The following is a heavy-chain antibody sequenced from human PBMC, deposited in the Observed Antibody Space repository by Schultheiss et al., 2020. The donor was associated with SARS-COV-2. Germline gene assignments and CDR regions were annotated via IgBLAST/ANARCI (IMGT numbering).Heavy chain of an antibody. CDR1: GFTFSSYA. CDR3: AKGIVATLARYYYYGMDV. D-gene: IGHD5-12*01. Sequence: GGSLRLSCAASGFTFSSYAMSWVRQAPGKGLEWVSGISWNSGSIGYADSVRGRFTISRDNVKKSLYLQMNSLRAEDTAVYYCAKGIVATLARYYYYGMDVWGQGTTVTVSS. V-gene: IGHV3-23*01. CDR2: ISWNSGSI. J-gene: IGHJ6*02.